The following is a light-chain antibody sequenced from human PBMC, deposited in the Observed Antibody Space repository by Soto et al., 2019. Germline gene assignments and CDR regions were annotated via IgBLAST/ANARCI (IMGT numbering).Light chain of an antibody. J-gene: IGKJ4*01. CDR3: QQYNSYSLT. CDR1: QSISSW. Sequence: DIQMTQSPSTLSASVGDRVTITCRASQSISSWLAWYQQKPGKAPKLLIYKASSLESGVPSRFSGSGSGTEFTLTISSLQPDDFATYCCQQYNSYSLTFGGGNKVEIK. CDR2: KAS. V-gene: IGKV1-5*03.